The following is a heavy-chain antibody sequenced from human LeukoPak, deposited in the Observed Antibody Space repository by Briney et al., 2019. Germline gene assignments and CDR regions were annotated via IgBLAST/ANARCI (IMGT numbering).Heavy chain of an antibody. CDR2: IIPIFGTA. CDR1: GGTFISYA. D-gene: IGHD3-10*01. CDR3: ARGIRGTRDHSYYYMDV. V-gene: IGHV1-69*13. J-gene: IGHJ6*03. Sequence: SVKVSCKASGGTFISYAITWVRQAPGQGLECMGGIIPIFGTANYAQKFQGRVTITADESASTVYLGLSSLRSDDTAVYYCARGIRGTRDHSYYYMDVWGKGTTVTVSS.